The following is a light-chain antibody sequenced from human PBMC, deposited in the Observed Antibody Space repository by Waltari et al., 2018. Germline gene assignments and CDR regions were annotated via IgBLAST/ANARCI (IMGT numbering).Light chain of an antibody. CDR3: SSYISSTSVI. V-gene: IGLV2-23*02. CDR2: EVN. CDR1: RSDVGNSTL. Sequence: QSALTQPASVSGSPGQSITISCTGTRSDVGNSTLVSWYQQHPGKAPKLMISEVNKRPSGVSNRFSGSKSGNTASLTISGLQSEDEASYYCSSYISSTSVIFGGGTKLTVL. J-gene: IGLJ2*01.